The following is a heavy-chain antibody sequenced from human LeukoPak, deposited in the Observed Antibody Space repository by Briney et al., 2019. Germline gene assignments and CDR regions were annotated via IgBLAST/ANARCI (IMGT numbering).Heavy chain of an antibody. CDR2: ISWNSGSI. CDR3: AKDKRYQPLQPNFDY. J-gene: IGHJ4*02. D-gene: IGHD2-2*01. V-gene: IGHV3-9*01. Sequence: AGGSLRLSCAASGFTFDDYAMHWVRQAPGKGLEWVSGISWNSGSIGYADSVKGRFTISRDNAKNSLYLQMNSLRAEDTALYYCAKDKRYQPLQPNFDYWGQGTLVTVSS. CDR1: GFTFDDYA.